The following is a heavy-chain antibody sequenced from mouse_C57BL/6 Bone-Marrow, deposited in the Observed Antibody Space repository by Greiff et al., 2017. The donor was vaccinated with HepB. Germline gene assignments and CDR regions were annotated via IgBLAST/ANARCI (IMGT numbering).Heavy chain of an antibody. V-gene: IGHV1-15*01. Sequence: VQLQQSGAELVRPGASVTLSCKASGYTFTDYEMHWVKQTPVHGLEWIGALDPETGGTAYNQKFKGKAILTADKSSSTAYMELRSLTSEDSAVYYCTSPYYYGSSHYFDYWGQGTTLTVSS. D-gene: IGHD1-1*01. CDR1: GYTFTDYE. CDR3: TSPYYYGSSHYFDY. J-gene: IGHJ2*01. CDR2: LDPETGGT.